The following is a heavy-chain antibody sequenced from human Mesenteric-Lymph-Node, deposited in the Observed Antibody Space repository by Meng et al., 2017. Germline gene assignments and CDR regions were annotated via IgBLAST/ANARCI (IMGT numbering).Heavy chain of an antibody. Sequence: SVKVSCKASGGTFSSYTISWVRQAPGQGLEWMGRIIPILGIANYAQKFQGRVTITADKSTSTAHMELSSLRSEDTAVYYCARDQGAYSSGWWPLDYWGQGTLVTVSS. D-gene: IGHD6-19*01. CDR3: ARDQGAYSSGWWPLDY. CDR2: IIPILGIA. CDR1: GGTFSSYT. V-gene: IGHV1-69*04. J-gene: IGHJ4*02.